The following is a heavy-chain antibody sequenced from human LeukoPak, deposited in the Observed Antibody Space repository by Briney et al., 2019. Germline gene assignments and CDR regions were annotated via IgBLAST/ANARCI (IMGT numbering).Heavy chain of an antibody. D-gene: IGHD4-11*01. CDR3: LAQYYFDY. V-gene: IGHV3-15*01. CDR1: GFSLSDAC. Sequence: PGGSLRLSCAASGFSLSDACMSWVRQTPGKRLEWIGRIISKSDGGTTDYAAPVQGRFIISRDDSKGTLYLQLNSLRTDDTAVYYCLAQYYFDYWGRGTLVTVSS. CDR2: IISKSDGGTT. J-gene: IGHJ4*02.